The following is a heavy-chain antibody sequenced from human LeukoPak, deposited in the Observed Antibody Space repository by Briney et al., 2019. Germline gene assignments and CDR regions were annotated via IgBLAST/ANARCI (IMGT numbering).Heavy chain of an antibody. V-gene: IGHV3-48*01. J-gene: IGHJ4*02. CDR3: ARDSADCSSITCFPGDY. CDR2: IRSSSSTI. CDR1: GFTFSNYS. Sequence: GGSLRLPCAASGFTFSNYSMNWVRQAPGKGLEWISYIRSSSSTIYYADSVKGRFTISRDNVKNSVYLQMNSLRAEDTAVYYCARDSADCSSITCFPGDYWGQGTLVTVSS. D-gene: IGHD2-2*01.